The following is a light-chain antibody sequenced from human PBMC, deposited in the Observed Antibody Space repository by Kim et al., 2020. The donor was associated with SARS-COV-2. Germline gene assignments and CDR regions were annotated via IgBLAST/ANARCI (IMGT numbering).Light chain of an antibody. CDR1: SNEVGGFDS. V-gene: IGLV2-14*03. CDR2: DVF. CDR3: SSYSSSTAVL. Sequence: GQAIPIACAGTSNEVGGFDSVSWYQHNPGKAPQLMIYDVFNRPSGVPNRFSAAKSGNTASLTISGLHAEDEANYYCSSYSSSTAVLFGGGTQLTVL. J-gene: IGLJ2*01.